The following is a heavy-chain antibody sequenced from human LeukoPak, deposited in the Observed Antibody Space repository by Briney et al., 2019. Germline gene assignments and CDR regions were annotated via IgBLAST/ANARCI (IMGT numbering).Heavy chain of an antibody. CDR3: ARDVGSSLNY. J-gene: IGHJ4*02. D-gene: IGHD2-15*01. Sequence: SETLSLTCAVYGGSFSGYYWSWIRQPPGKGLEWIGEINHSGSTNYNPSLKSRVTISVDTSKNQFSLKLSSVTAADTAVYYCARDVGSSLNYWGQGTLVTVSS. CDR1: GGSFSGYY. CDR2: INHSGST. V-gene: IGHV4-34*01.